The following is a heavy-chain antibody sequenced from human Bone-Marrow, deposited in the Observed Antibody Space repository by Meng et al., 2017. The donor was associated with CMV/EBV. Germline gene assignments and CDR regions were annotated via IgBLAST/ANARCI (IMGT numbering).Heavy chain of an antibody. V-gene: IGHV5-51*01. J-gene: IGHJ3*02. D-gene: IGHD2-2*01. CDR1: GYIFTNYW. CDR3: ARPAKIVVARNDAFDI. Sequence: SLKVSCKGSGYIFTNYWLAWVRQMPWKGLQWMRIIYPGDSDTRYSPSFQGQVTISADKSISTAYLQWSSLKASDTAMYYCARPAKIVVARNDAFDIWGQATMVAVSS. CDR2: IYPGDSDT.